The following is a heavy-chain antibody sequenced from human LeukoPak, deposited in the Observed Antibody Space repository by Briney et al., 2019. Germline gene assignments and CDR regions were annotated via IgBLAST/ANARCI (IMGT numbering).Heavy chain of an antibody. CDR1: GASFSSRTYY. V-gene: IGHV4-39*01. CDR3: AIHVGYCDVRSCWRPFDY. D-gene: IGHD2-15*01. CDR2: IYYSGSA. Sequence: SETLSLTCTVSGASFSSRTYYWDWLRQPPGKGLEWIGNIYYSGSAYFNPSLRSRVTISVDTSKNQFSLKLSSVPAADTAVYYCAIHVGYCDVRSCWRPFDYWGHGTLVTVSS. J-gene: IGHJ4*01.